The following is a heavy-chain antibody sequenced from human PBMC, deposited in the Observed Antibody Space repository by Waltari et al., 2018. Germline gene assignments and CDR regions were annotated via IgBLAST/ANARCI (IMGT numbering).Heavy chain of an antibody. J-gene: IGHJ4*02. Sequence: QLQLQESGPGLVKPSGTLSLTCAVSGDSVSTSYFWNWVRQAPGKGLEWIGQVHGSGGINYNPSIASRVTVERETSNNQVYLRLTSATAADPAVYDCASDRGRGLYLDSWGTGTMV. CDR1: GDSVSTSYF. CDR2: VHGSGGI. CDR3: ASDRGRGLYLDS. V-gene: IGHV4-4*02. D-gene: IGHD2-15*01.